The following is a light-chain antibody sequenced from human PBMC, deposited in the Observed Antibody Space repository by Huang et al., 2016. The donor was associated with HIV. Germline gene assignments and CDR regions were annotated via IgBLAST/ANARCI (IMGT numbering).Light chain of an antibody. J-gene: IGKJ3*01. Sequence: EIVLTQSPATLSLSPGEIATLSCRTTHSVVTYLGWYQQKPGQAPRLLIYETSNRATGIPARFSGSVSGTDFTLTISSLEPEDFAVYYCQQTSNWPFTFGPGTRLDVK. CDR3: QQTSNWPFT. CDR1: HSVVTY. V-gene: IGKV3-11*01. CDR2: ETS.